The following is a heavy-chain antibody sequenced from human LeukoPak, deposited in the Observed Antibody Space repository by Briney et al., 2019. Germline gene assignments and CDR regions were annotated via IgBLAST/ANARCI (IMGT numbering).Heavy chain of an antibody. CDR2: ISYDGTNK. D-gene: IGHD2-2*01. V-gene: IGHV3-30-3*01. CDR3: ARAGYCSSPRRSYFDR. Sequence: PGGSLRLSCAASGLTFSSYAMHWVRQAPGKGLEWVALISYDGTNKYYADSVKGRFTISRDNSKNTLYLQMNSLRVEDTAMYYCARAGYCSSPRRSYFDRCGQGTLVTVSS. J-gene: IGHJ4*02. CDR1: GLTFSSYA.